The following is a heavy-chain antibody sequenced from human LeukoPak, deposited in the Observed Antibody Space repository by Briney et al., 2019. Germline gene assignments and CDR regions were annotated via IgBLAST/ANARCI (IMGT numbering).Heavy chain of an antibody. Sequence: SETLSLTCTVAGGSISSSSYYWGWIRQPPGKWLEWIGSIDYSGTTYSNPPPKSRVTISVDTSKNQFSLKLSSVTAADTAVYYCARQDLTVTNYWGQGTLVTVSS. CDR3: ARQDLTVTNY. CDR2: IDYSGTT. D-gene: IGHD4-11*01. V-gene: IGHV4-39*01. J-gene: IGHJ4*02. CDR1: GGSISSSSYY.